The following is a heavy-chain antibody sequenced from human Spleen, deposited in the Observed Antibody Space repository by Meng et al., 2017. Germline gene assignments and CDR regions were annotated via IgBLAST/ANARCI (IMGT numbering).Heavy chain of an antibody. CDR3: ARRESRPSRGFGSSWYVSFDY. CDR1: GGSVSGYY. V-gene: IGHV4-34*01. D-gene: IGHD6-13*01. J-gene: IGHJ4*02. Sequence: VQLQQWGPAWFNSSGPLSPTCAVYGGSVSGYYWSWIRQPPGKGLEWIGEINHSGSTNYNPSLKSRVTISVDTSKNQFSLKLSSVTAADTAVYYCARRESRPSRGFGSSWYVSFDYWGQGTLVTVSS. CDR2: INHSGST.